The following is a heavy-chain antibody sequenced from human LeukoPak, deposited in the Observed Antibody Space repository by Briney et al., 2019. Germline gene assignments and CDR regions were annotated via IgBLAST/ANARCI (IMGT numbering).Heavy chain of an antibody. J-gene: IGHJ4*02. V-gene: IGHV3-30-3*01. Sequence: PRGSLRLSCAASGFTLSSYAMHWVRQAPGKGLEWVAVISYDGSNKYYADSVKGRFTISRDNSKNTLYLQMNSLRAEDTAVYYCARESSSGWYLYFDYWGQGTLVTVSS. CDR3: ARESSSGWYLYFDY. CDR1: GFTLSSYA. CDR2: ISYDGSNK. D-gene: IGHD6-19*01.